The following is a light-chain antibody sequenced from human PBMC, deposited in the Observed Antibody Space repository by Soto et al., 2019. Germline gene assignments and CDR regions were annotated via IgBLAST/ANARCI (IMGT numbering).Light chain of an antibody. V-gene: IGLV2-14*01. Sequence: QSALTQPASVSGSPGQSITISCTGTSSDVGGYNYVSWYQQHPGKAPKLMIYDVSNRPSVVSNRFSGSKSGNTATLTIAGLQADDEADDYCSSYTSSSAPFYVFGTGTKVTVL. CDR3: SSYTSSSAPFYV. CDR1: SSDVGGYNY. CDR2: DVS. J-gene: IGLJ1*01.